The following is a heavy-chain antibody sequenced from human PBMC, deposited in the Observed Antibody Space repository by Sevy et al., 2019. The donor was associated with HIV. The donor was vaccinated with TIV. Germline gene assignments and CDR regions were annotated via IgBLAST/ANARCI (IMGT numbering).Heavy chain of an antibody. J-gene: IGHJ4*02. CDR3: VRDFNGYSDY. CDR2: MNQDGNII. Sequence: GGSLRLSCVASDLRNYWMHWVRQVPGKGLVWVSRMNQDGNIINYADSVKGRFIISRDNARNTLYLQMNSLRAGDTAVYYCVRDFNGYSDYWGQGTLVTVSS. CDR1: DLRNYW. V-gene: IGHV3-74*01. D-gene: IGHD3-22*01.